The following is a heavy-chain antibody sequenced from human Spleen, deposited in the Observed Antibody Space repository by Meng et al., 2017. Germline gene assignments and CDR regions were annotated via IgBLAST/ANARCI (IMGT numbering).Heavy chain of an antibody. J-gene: IGHJ3*02. CDR3: ARARSGTYYSDAFDI. CDR2: THYSGST. D-gene: IGHD1-26*01. CDR1: GASISSYF. V-gene: IGHV4-59*01. Sequence: GSLRLSCTVSGASISSYFWNWIRQPPGKGLEGIGHTHYSGSTNYNPSLKSRVSISVDTSKNQFSLNLSSVTAADTAVYYCARARSGTYYSDAFDIWGQGTMVTVSS.